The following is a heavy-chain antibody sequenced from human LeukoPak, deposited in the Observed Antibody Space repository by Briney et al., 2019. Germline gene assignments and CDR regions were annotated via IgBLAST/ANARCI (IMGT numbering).Heavy chain of an antibody. CDR3: ARVEWEPWRLDY. J-gene: IGHJ4*02. CDR2: INHSGST. Sequence: SETLSLTCAVYGGSFSGYYGSWIRQPPGKGLEWIGEINHSGSTNYNPSLKSRVTISVDTSKNQFSLKLSSVTAADTAVYYCARVEWEPWRLDYWGQGTLVTVSS. D-gene: IGHD1-26*01. CDR1: GGSFSGYY. V-gene: IGHV4-34*01.